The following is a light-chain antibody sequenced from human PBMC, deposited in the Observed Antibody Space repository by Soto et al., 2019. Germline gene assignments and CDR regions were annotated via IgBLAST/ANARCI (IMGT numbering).Light chain of an antibody. CDR1: PTISNM. V-gene: IGKV3-20*01. CDR3: QQYGS. J-gene: IGKJ1*01. Sequence: EVVMTQSPATLSVSPGDKVSLSCRANPTISNMLAWYQQKPGHAPRLVIYGASSRATGIPDRFSGSGSGTDFTLTISRLEPEDVAVYYCQQYGSFGQGTKVDIK. CDR2: GAS.